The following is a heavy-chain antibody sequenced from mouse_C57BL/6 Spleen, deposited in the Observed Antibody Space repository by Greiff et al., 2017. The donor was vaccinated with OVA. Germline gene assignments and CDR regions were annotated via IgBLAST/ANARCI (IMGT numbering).Heavy chain of an antibody. V-gene: IGHV1-39*01. Sequence: EVKLMESGPELVKPGASVKISCKASGYSFTDYNMNWVKQSNGKSLEWIGVINPNYGTTSYNQKFKGKATLTVDQSSSTAYMQLNSLTSEDSAVYYCARERELGRAMDYWGQGTSVTVSS. CDR2: INPNYGTT. CDR3: ARERELGRAMDY. J-gene: IGHJ4*01. CDR1: GYSFTDYN. D-gene: IGHD4-1*01.